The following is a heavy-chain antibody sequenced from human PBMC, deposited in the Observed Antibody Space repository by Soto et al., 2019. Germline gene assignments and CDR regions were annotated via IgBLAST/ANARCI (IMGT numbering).Heavy chain of an antibody. Sequence: GGSLRLSCAASGFTFTRYSMNWVRQAPGKGLEWVSSISSTTNYIYYGDSMKGRFTISRDNAKNSLYMQMNSLAAEDTAVYYCARYDGSGYLNYWGQGVVVTVSS. V-gene: IGHV3-21*06. CDR3: ARYDGSGYLNY. CDR1: GFTFTRYS. J-gene: IGHJ4*02. CDR2: ISSTTNYI. D-gene: IGHD3-22*01.